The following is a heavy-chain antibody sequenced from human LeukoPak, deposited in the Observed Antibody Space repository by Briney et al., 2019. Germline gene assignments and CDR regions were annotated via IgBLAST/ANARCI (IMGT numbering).Heavy chain of an antibody. D-gene: IGHD6-19*01. Sequence: SETLSLTCTVSGGSISSSSYYWGWIRQPPGKGLEWVSTINANSGTTSYAASVRGRFTISRDNSKNTLYLQLNTLRADDAATYYCAKPISGGLAVTADWFHPWGQGTLVVVSS. CDR2: INANSGTT. CDR1: GGSISSSSYY. CDR3: AKPISGGLAVTADWFHP. J-gene: IGHJ5*01. V-gene: IGHV4-39*01.